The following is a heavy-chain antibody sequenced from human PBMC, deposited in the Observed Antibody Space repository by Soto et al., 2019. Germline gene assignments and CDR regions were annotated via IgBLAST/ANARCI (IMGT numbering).Heavy chain of an antibody. J-gene: IGHJ5*02. D-gene: IGHD3-3*01. Sequence: ASVKVSCKAPGDTFTSYYLNWVRQAPGQGLEWMGVINPHGGSTKYAQKFQGRITMTRDTSRSTVYMELSSLRSDDTAIYYCARSSGGNFGIIIEGSNWFDPWVQGTLVTVSS. CDR1: GDTFTSYY. CDR2: INPHGGST. CDR3: ARSSGGNFGIIIEGSNWFDP. V-gene: IGHV1-46*01.